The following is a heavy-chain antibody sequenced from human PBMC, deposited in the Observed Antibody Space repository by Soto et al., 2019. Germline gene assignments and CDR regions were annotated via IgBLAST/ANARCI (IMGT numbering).Heavy chain of an antibody. J-gene: IGHJ5*02. CDR1: GFTFSSYA. V-gene: IGHV3-30*04. CDR3: AKDLYYYDFSLDDS. CDR2: VSYDGSIE. Sequence: GGSLRLSCTGSGFTFSSYAMHWVRLAPGKGLEWVAVVSYDGSIENYADSVRGRFTISRDNSKNTVFLQMNSPRVEDTAVYYCAKDLYYYDFSLDDSWGQGTLVTVS. D-gene: IGHD3-16*01.